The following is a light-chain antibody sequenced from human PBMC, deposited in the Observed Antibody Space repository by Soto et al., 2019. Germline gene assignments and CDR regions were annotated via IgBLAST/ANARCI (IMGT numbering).Light chain of an antibody. CDR1: QSVSSTY. CDR2: GAS. CDR3: QQYVGLPPT. J-gene: IGKJ1*01. Sequence: EIVLTQSPGTLSLSPGERATLSCRASQSVSSTYLAWYQQRPGQAPRLLIYGASSRATGIPDRFSGSGSGTDFTLTISRLEPEDFAVYYCQQYVGLPPTFGQGTKVDIK. V-gene: IGKV3-20*01.